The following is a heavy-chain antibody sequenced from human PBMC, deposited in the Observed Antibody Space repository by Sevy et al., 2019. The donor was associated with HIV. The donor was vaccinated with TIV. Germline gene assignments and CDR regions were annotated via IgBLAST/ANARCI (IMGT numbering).Heavy chain of an antibody. CDR2: ISFSSNYI. Sequence: GGSLRLSCSASGFTFSSSSMNWVRQAPGKGPEWVSSISFSSNYIYYADSVKGRFTISRDNAKNSLFLQMNSLRAEDTAVYYCARDETWDAFDIWGQGTMVTVSS. CDR1: GFTFSSSS. CDR3: ARDETWDAFDI. V-gene: IGHV3-21*01. J-gene: IGHJ3*02.